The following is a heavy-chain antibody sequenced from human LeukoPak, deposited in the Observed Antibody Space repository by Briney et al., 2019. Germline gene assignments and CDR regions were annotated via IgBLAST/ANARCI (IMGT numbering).Heavy chain of an antibody. CDR3: ARDLHGYSRLDY. CDR2: IYYSGTT. CDR1: GGSIFSTDHY. V-gene: IGHV4-31*03. J-gene: IGHJ4*02. D-gene: IGHD5-24*01. Sequence: PSETLSLTCTVSGGSIFSTDHYRTWIRQHPGKGLEWIGYIYYSGTTYYNPSLKSRVTMSVGTSVNQFSLRMTSVTAADTAVYFCARDLHGYSRLDYWGQGTPVTVSS.